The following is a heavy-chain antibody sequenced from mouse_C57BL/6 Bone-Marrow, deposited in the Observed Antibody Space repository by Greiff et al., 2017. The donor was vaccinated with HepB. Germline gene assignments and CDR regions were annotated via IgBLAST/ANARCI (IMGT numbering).Heavy chain of an antibody. CDR3: ARREFDGYSGYFDY. CDR1: GYAFTNYL. V-gene: IGHV1-54*01. J-gene: IGHJ2*01. D-gene: IGHD2-3*01. CDR2: INPGSGGT. Sequence: QVQLQQSGAELVRPGPSVKVSCKASGYAFTNYLIEWVKQRPGQGLEWIGVINPGSGGTNYNEKFKGKATLTADKSSSTAYMQLSSLTSEDSAVYFCARREFDGYSGYFDYWGQGTTLTVSS.